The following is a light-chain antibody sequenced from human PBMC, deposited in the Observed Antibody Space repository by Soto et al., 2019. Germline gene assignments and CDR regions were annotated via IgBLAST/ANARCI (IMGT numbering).Light chain of an antibody. CDR3: QQRSNWTLT. Sequence: EIVMTQSPATLSVSPVKRATLSCRASQSVSSNLAWYQQKPGQAPRPLIYGASTRATGIPARFSGSGSGTDFTLTISSLEPEDFAVYYCQQRSNWTLTFGGGTKVDI. CDR1: QSVSSN. J-gene: IGKJ4*01. CDR2: GAS. V-gene: IGKV3-15*01.